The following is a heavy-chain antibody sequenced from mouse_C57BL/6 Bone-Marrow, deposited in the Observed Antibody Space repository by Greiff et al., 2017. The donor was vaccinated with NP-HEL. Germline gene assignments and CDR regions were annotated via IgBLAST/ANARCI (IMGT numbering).Heavy chain of an antibody. Sequence: DVQLVESGAELVRPGASVKLSCTASGFTFKDDYMHWVKQRPEQGLEWIGWIDPENGDTDYASKFQGKATITADKSSNTAYLQLSSLTSEDTAVYYCTSCGSLAWLAYWGQGTLVTVSA. V-gene: IGHV14-4*01. CDR2: IDPENGDT. CDR1: GFTFKDDY. CDR3: TSCGSLAWLAY. J-gene: IGHJ3*01. D-gene: IGHD1-1*01.